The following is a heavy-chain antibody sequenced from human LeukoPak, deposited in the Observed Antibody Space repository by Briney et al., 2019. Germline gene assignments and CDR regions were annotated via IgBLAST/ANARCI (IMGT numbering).Heavy chain of an antibody. CDR1: GGTFSSYA. CDR3: ARGGYSGYGPVDYYYYCMDV. V-gene: IGHV1-69*13. CDR2: IIPIFGTA. D-gene: IGHD5-12*01. J-gene: IGHJ6*03. Sequence: SVKVSCKASGGTFSSYAISWVRQAPGQGLEWMGGIIPIFGTANYAQKFQGRVTITADESTSTAYMELSSLRSEDTAVYYCARGGYSGYGPVDYYYYCMDVWGKGTTVTVSS.